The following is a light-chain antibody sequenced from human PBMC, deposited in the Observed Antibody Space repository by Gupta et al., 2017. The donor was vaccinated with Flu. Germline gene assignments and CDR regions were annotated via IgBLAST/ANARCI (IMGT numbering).Light chain of an antibody. J-gene: IGKJ3*01. CDR3: QQYSNPPLFS. CDR2: WAS. CDR1: QSVLHSCNNKNC. V-gene: IGKV4-1*01. Sequence: DIVMTQSPDSLAVSLGERATINCKSSQSVLHSCNNKNCLAWYQQKPGQPPKLLIYWASTWASGVPDRFSGSGSGTDFTLTISSLQAEDVAVYYCQQYSNPPLFSFGPGTKVDIK.